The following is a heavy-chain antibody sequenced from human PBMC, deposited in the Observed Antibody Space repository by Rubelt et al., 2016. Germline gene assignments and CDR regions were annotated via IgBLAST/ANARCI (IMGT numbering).Heavy chain of an antibody. D-gene: IGHD6-19*01. Sequence: QVQLVQSGAEVKKPGASVKVSCKASGYTFTSYYMHWVRQAPGQGLEWVGIINPSGGSTSYAKKFQGRVTITADESTSTAYMELSSLRSEDTAVYYCARVQYSSGWYFDYWGQGTLVTVSS. J-gene: IGHJ4*02. CDR2: INPSGGST. CDR3: ARVQYSSGWYFDY. CDR1: GYTFTSYY. V-gene: IGHV1-46*01.